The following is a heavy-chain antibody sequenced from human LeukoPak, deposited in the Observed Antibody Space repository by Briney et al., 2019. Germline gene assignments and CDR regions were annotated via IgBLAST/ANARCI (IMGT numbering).Heavy chain of an antibody. V-gene: IGHV1-18*01. CDR1: GYTFTSYG. J-gene: IGHJ4*02. D-gene: IGHD3-10*01. Sequence: GASVKVSCRASGYTFTSYGISWVRQAPGQGLEWMGWISTYNGNTNYAQMLQGRITMTTDTSTSTAYMELRSLRSDDTAAYYCARGKPVYFYGPGSYLASPFDSWGQGTLVTVSS. CDR2: ISTYNGNT. CDR3: ARGKPVYFYGPGSYLASPFDS.